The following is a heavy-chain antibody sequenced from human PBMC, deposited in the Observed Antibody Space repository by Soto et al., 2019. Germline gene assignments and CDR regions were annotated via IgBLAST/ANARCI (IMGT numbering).Heavy chain of an antibody. CDR1: GFTFNTHG. CDR3: AKARTYHYGSGSDYQWVPWFDP. D-gene: IGHD3-10*01. J-gene: IGHJ5*02. Sequence: PGGSLRLSCAASGFTFNTHGMHWARQAPAKGLEWVAFISYDGSYKYHADSVKGRFIISRDNSKNTLYLQLNSLRAEDTAVYYCAKARTYHYGSGSDYQWVPWFDPWGQGTLVTVSS. CDR2: ISYDGSYK. V-gene: IGHV3-30*18.